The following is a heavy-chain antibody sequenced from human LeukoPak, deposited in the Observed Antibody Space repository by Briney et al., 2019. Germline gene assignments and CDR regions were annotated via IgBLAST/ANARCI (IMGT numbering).Heavy chain of an antibody. V-gene: IGHV3-23*01. D-gene: IGHD3-3*01. CDR2: ISGGGGST. CDR1: GFTFSSYA. Sequence: PGGSLRLSRAASGFTFSSYAMSWVRQAPGKGLEWVSVISGGGGSTYYADSVKGRFTISRDNSKSTLYLQMNSLRAEDTAIYYCAKARFGVLTRWDYWGQGTLVTVSS. J-gene: IGHJ4*02. CDR3: AKARFGVLTRWDY.